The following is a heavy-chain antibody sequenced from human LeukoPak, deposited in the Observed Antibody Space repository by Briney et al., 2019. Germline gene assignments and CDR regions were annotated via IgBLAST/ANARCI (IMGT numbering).Heavy chain of an antibody. J-gene: IGHJ4*02. Sequence: SETLSLTCTVSGDSISSYYWSWIRQPAGKGLEWIGRFHITGSTTYNPSLKSRVSISVGTSSNQFSLKLRSVTAADTAVYYCASMSQPSGSFDLWGQGTLVTAS. D-gene: IGHD3-10*01. CDR3: ASMSQPSGSFDL. CDR1: GDSISSYY. V-gene: IGHV4-4*07. CDR2: FHITGST.